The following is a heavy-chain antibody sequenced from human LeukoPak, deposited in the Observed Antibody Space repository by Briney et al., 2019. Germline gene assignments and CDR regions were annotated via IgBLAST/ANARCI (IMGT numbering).Heavy chain of an antibody. CDR3: AETVVAAAGLLLFDI. V-gene: IGHV4-30-2*01. Sequence: SETLSLTCTVSGGSISSGGYYWSWIRQPPGKGLEWIGYIYHSGSTYYNPSLKSRVTISVDRSKNQFSLKLSSVTAADTAVYYCAETVVAAAGLLLFDIWGQGTMVTVSS. J-gene: IGHJ3*02. D-gene: IGHD6-13*01. CDR1: GGSISSGGYY. CDR2: IYHSGST.